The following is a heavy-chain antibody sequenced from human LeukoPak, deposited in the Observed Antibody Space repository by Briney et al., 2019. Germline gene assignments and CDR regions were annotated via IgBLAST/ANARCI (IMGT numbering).Heavy chain of an antibody. CDR2: ISSSSSYI. J-gene: IGHJ4*02. D-gene: IGHD6-6*01. CDR3: ARGPIAARLNY. Sequence: PGGSLRLSCAASGFTFSSYSMNLVRQAPGEGLEWVSSISSSSSYIYYADSVKGRFTISRDNAKNSLYLQMNSLRAEDTAVYYCARGPIAARLNYWGQGTLVTVSS. CDR1: GFTFSSYS. V-gene: IGHV3-21*01.